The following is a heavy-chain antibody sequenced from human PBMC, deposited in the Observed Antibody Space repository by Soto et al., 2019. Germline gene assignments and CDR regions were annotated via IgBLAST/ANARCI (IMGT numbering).Heavy chain of an antibody. Sequence: GGSLRLSCAASGLTVSSNYMNWVRQAPGKGLEWVSVIYSGGSKYYADSVKGRFTISRDNSKNTLYLQMNSLRAEDTAVYYCARDRTMIVVAPLLDYWGQGTLVTVSS. D-gene: IGHD3-22*01. J-gene: IGHJ4*02. CDR3: ARDRTMIVVAPLLDY. V-gene: IGHV3-66*01. CDR2: IYSGGSK. CDR1: GLTVSSNY.